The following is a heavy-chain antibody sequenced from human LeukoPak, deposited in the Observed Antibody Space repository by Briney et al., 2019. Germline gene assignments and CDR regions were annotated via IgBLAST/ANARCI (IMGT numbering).Heavy chain of an antibody. D-gene: IGHD4-17*01. CDR2: ISNSGSHI. Sequence: GGSLRLSCLASGFTITGYGMNWVRQAPGKGLQWVSSISNSGSHIFYADSVKGRFTITRDNANNTLYLQMNSLRAEDAAIYYCARSHMYGDYGEDIWGHGTVVAVSS. CDR1: GFTITGYG. CDR3: ARSHMYGDYGEDI. V-gene: IGHV3-21*01. J-gene: IGHJ3*02.